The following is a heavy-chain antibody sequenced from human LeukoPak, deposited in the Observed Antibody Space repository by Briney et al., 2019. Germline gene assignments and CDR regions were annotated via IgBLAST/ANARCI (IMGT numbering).Heavy chain of an antibody. D-gene: IGHD3-16*01. CDR2: INPNSGGT. Sequence: ASVKVSCKVSGYTLTELSMHWVRQAPGQGLEWMGGINPNSGGTNYAQKFQGRVTMTRHTSINTASLELSSLTSDDTAVYFCARGVGGLGNMDVWGKGTTVIISS. CDR3: ARGVGGLGNMDV. V-gene: IGHV1-2*02. CDR1: GYTLTELS. J-gene: IGHJ6*03.